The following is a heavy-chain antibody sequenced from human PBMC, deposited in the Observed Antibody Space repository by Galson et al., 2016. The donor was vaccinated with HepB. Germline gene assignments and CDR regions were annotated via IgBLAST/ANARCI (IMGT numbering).Heavy chain of an antibody. Sequence: KPTQTFTLTCIFSGFSLSSSGVTVGWIRQPPGKALEWLALIYWNDDKRYSPSLKSRLTITKDTSKNQVVLTMTNMDPVDTGTYYCAHRKYDFLSSPEYFHPWGQGTLVTVSS. J-gene: IGHJ1*01. CDR3: AHRKYDFLSSPEYFHP. D-gene: IGHD3-3*01. V-gene: IGHV2-5*01. CDR1: GFSLSSSGVT. CDR2: IYWNDDK.